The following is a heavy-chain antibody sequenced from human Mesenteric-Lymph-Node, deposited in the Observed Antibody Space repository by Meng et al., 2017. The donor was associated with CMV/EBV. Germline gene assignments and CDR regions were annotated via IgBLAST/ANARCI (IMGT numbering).Heavy chain of an antibody. CDR1: GFTFDDYG. CDR3: ARPPTG. V-gene: IGHV3-74*01. CDR2: INSDGSST. Sequence: GESLKISCAASGFTFDDYGMSWVRQAPGKGLVWVSRINSDGSSTSYADSVKGRFTISRDNAKNTLYLQMNSLRAEDTAVYYCARPPTGWGQGTLVTVSS. J-gene: IGHJ4*02.